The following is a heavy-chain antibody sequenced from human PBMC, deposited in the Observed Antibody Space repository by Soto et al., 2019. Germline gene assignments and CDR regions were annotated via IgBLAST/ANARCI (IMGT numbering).Heavy chain of an antibody. D-gene: IGHD6-19*01. J-gene: IGHJ5*02. CDR2: IYTSGST. Sequence: SETLSLTCTVSGGSISSYYWSWIRQPAGKGLEWIGRIYTSGSTNYNPSLKSRVTMSVDTSKNQFSLKLSSVTAADTAVYYCARDRGYSSGSSREYWFDPWGQGTLVTVSS. CDR3: ARDRGYSSGSSREYWFDP. V-gene: IGHV4-4*07. CDR1: GGSISSYY.